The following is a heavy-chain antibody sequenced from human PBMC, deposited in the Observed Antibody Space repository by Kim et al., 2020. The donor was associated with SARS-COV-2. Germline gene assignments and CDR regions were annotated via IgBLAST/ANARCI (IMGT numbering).Heavy chain of an antibody. V-gene: IGHV3-30*01. J-gene: IGHJ4*02. CDR3: ARGRQSGYSYGYY. D-gene: IGHD5-18*01. Sequence: YADSVKGRFTISRDNSKNTLYLQMNSLRAEDTAVYYCARGRQSGYSYGYYWGQGTLVTVSS.